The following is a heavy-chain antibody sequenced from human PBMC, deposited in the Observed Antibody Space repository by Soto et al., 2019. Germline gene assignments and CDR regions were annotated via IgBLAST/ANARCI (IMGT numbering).Heavy chain of an antibody. Sequence: EVHLLESGGALVQPGGSLTLSCAASGFSFSDYAMSWVRQAPGKGLEWVSSISRTGDSAYYADSVKGRFAISKHRSTNRCSLQMNGLRVEDTAVYYCAKGPDGSGYYHNWFDSWGQGTLITVSS. CDR3: AKGPDGSGYYHNWFDS. D-gene: IGHD3-22*01. J-gene: IGHJ5*01. CDR2: ISRTGDSA. V-gene: IGHV3-23*01. CDR1: GFSFSDYA.